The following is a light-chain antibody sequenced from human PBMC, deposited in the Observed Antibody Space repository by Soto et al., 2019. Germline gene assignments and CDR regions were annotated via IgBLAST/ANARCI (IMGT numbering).Light chain of an antibody. CDR3: NSYTTSNTRQIV. CDR1: NSDVGGYNY. V-gene: IGLV2-14*01. Sequence: SVLTQPASVSGSPRQSITISCTGKNSDVGGYNYVSWYQQHPGKAPKFMIYDVSNRPSGVSTRFSGSKSGNTASLTISGLQAEDEADYYCNSYTTSNTRQIVFRTG. CDR2: DVS. J-gene: IGLJ1*01.